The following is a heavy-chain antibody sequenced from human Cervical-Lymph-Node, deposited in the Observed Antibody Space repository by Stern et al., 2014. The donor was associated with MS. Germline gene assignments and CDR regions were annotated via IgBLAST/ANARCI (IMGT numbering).Heavy chain of an antibody. CDR2: IYSGGST. Sequence: EVQLVESGGGLVQPGGSLRLPCAASGFTVSSNYMSWVRQAPGKGLEWVSVIYSGGSTYDANSVKGRFTITRDNSRNTLYLQMNSLRAEDTAVYYCARARCYGSGSYWTYYFDYWGQGTLVTVSS. CDR1: GFTVSSNY. D-gene: IGHD3-10*01. J-gene: IGHJ4*02. V-gene: IGHV3-66*01. CDR3: ARARCYGSGSYWTYYFDY.